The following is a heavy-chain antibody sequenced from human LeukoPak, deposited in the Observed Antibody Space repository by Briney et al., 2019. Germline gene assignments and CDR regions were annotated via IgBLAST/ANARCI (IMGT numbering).Heavy chain of an antibody. V-gene: IGHV3-9*01. CDR1: GFTFDDYA. CDR2: ISWNSGSI. CDR3: AKDFAYDILTNAFDI. D-gene: IGHD3-9*01. Sequence: GGSLRLSCAASGFTFDDYAMHWVRQAPGKGLEWVSGISWNSGSIGYADSVRGRFTISRDNAKNSLYLQMNSLRAEDTALYYCAKDFAYDILTNAFDIWGQGTMVTVSS. J-gene: IGHJ3*02.